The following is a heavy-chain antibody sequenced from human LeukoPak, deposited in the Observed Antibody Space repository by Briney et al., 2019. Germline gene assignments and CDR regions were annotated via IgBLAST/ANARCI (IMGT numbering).Heavy chain of an antibody. D-gene: IGHD3-10*01. CDR2: INNDGSRT. CDR3: ARGGVSGGFDY. CDR1: GFTLSNSW. Sequence: PGGSLRLSCAASGFTLSNSWMFWVRQPPGKGLKYVSEINNDGSRTSYADSVKGRFTISRDGAENTLFLQMNSLRAEDTAVYFRARGGVSGGFDYWGQGTLVTVSS. V-gene: IGHV3-74*01. J-gene: IGHJ4*02.